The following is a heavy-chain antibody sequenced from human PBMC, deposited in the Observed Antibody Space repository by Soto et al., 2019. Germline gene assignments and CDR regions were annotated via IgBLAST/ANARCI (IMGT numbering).Heavy chain of an antibody. CDR2: IYWDDDK. CDR1: GFSLTTRPVG. J-gene: IGHJ4*02. CDR3: AHRQLYNGAWNEGTFDY. V-gene: IGHV2-5*02. D-gene: IGHD1-1*01. Sequence: QITLKESGPARVKPTQTLTLTCTFSGFSLTTRPVGVGWIRQPPGQALEWLALIYWDDDKRYNPSLKTRVSITKDTSGNQVVLTMTNMDPVDTATYFCAHRQLYNGAWNEGTFDYWGQGALVTVSS.